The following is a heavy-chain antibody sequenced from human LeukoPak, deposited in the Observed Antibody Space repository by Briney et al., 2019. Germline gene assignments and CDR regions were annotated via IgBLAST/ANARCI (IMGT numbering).Heavy chain of an antibody. D-gene: IGHD3-22*01. CDR3: ASGAHHYYDSSGYLYY. J-gene: IGHJ4*02. V-gene: IGHV1-2*02. CDR1: GYTFTGYY. CDR2: INPNSGGT. Sequence: GASVKVSCKASGYTFTGYYMHWVRQAPGQGLEWMGWINPNSGGTNYAQKFQGRVTMTRDTSISTAYMELSRLRSDDTAVYYCASGAHHYYDSSGYLYYWGQGTLVTVSS.